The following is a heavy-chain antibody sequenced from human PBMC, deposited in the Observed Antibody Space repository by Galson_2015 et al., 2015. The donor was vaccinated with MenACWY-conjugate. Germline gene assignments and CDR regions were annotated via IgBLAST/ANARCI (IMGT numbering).Heavy chain of an antibody. CDR2: VNSDGSGT. V-gene: IGHV3-74*01. CDR3: ARSYVPGSDRKNYYMDV. J-gene: IGHJ6*03. CDR1: GFTFSSYW. D-gene: IGHD3-16*01. Sequence: SLRLSCAASGFTFSSYWMHWVRQAPGKGLVWVSRVNSDGSGTGYADSVKGRFTISRDNAKNMLFLQMNSLKVEGTAVYYCARSYVPGSDRKNYYMDVWGRGTTVTVSS.